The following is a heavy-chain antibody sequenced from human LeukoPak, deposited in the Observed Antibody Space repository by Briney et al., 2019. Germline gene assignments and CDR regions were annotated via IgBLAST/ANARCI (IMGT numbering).Heavy chain of an antibody. D-gene: IGHD3-22*01. CDR2: IYYSGST. CDR3: ARWKRYYDSSGYYFDY. V-gene: IGHV4-39*01. Sequence: SETQPLTCTLSGGSISSSSYYWGWIRQPPGKGLEWIGSIYYSGSTYYNPSLKSRVTISVDTSKNQFSLKLSSVTAADTAVYYCARWKRYYDSSGYYFDYWGQGTLVTVSS. CDR1: GGSISSSSYY. J-gene: IGHJ4*02.